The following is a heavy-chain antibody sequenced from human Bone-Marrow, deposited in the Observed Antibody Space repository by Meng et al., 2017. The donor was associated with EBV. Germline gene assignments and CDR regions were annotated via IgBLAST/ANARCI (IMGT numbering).Heavy chain of an antibody. V-gene: IGHV4-4*02. CDR1: GGSIRSSNW. D-gene: IGHD3-10*01. CDR3: AAGFRELVRSRDY. CDR2: IFYGGST. J-gene: IGHJ4*02. Sequence: HVQLPESGPRLVKPSGPLSLTFVVSGGSIRSSNWLSWVRQPPGKGLEWIGEIFYGGSTNYNPSLESRVTISVDKSKNQFSLKLSSVTAADTAVYYCAAGFRELVRSRDYWGQGTLVTV.